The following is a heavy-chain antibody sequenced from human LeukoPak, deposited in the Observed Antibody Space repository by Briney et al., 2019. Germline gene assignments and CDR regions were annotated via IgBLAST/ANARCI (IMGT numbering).Heavy chain of an antibody. CDR1: GFTFSSYG. CDR3: ACVSLLLWFGEFGYMDV. CDR2: IRYDGSNK. J-gene: IGHJ6*03. Sequence: GGTLRLSCAASGFTFSSYGMNWVRQAPGKGLEWVAFIRYDGSNKYYADSEKGRFTIFRENTKQTLHLQMTSLRAEDTAVYCCACVSLLLWFGEFGYMDVWGKGTTVTISS. D-gene: IGHD3-10*01. V-gene: IGHV3-30*02.